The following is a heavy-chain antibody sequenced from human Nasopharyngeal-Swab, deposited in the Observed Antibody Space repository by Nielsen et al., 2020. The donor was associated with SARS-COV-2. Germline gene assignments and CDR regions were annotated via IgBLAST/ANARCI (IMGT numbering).Heavy chain of an antibody. J-gene: IGHJ5*02. CDR3: ARAVSYCSGDRCPFDP. V-gene: IGHV3-66*01. CDR2: IFAGGDT. Sequence: GGSLRLSCAASGFTFDDYAMHWVRQAPGKGLEWVSLIFAGGDTYYADFVKGRFTVSRDNSKNTVFLQLTHLRAEDTAVYFCARAVSYCSGDRCPFDPWGQGTQVTVSS. D-gene: IGHD2-15*01. CDR1: GFTFDDYA.